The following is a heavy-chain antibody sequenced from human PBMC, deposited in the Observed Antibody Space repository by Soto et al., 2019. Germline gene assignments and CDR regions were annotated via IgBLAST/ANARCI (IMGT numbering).Heavy chain of an antibody. CDR2: INVGNGNT. Sequence: QVQFVQSGAEVKKPGASVKVSCKTPGYTFTRYNINWVRQAPGQRLEWMGWINVGNGNTRYSQKFQGRLTLTRDTPGNTAYLELNSLISEDTAVYYCATPQDYDGCLDSWGQGTLVTVSS. CDR3: ATPQDYDGCLDS. CDR1: GYTFTRYN. J-gene: IGHJ4*02. D-gene: IGHD3-22*01. V-gene: IGHV1-3*01.